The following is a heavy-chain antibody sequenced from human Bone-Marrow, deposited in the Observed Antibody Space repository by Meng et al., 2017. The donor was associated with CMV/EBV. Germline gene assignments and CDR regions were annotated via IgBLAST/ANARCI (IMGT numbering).Heavy chain of an antibody. Sequence: GGSLRLSCVGSGFSFSSYWMSWGRQAPGKGLEWVATIKPDGSEVHYVDSVKGRFTISRDNAKNSLYLQMNSLRAEDTAVYYCARDGGYYDFWSGYPPDNWFDPWGQGTLVTSPQ. CDR1: GFSFSSYW. CDR2: IKPDGSEV. D-gene: IGHD3-3*01. J-gene: IGHJ5*02. CDR3: ARDGGYYDFWSGYPPDNWFDP. V-gene: IGHV3-7*01.